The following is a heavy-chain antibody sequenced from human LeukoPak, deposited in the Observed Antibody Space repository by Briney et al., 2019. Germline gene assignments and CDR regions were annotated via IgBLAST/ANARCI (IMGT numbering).Heavy chain of an antibody. D-gene: IGHD1-7*01. J-gene: IGHJ4*02. Sequence: GGSLRLSCAASGFTFSNAWMTWVRQAPGKGLEWVGRIKSKTDGGTTDFAAPVKGRFTISRDDSKTTVYLQMNSLKTEDTAVYYCGRNYHRYFVDYWGQGILVTVSS. CDR1: GFTFSNAW. V-gene: IGHV3-15*05. CDR3: GRNYHRYFVDY. CDR2: IKSKTDGGTT.